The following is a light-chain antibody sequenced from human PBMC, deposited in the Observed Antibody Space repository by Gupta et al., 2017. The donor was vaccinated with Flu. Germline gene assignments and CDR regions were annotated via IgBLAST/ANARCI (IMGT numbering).Light chain of an antibody. CDR1: QSVRNNF. CDR3: LQDSYSPRA. CDR2: GVT. V-gene: IGKV3-20*01. J-gene: IGKJ4*02. Sequence: GTLSLSQGERATLSCRASQSVRNNFLAWYQQKPGQAPRLLIYGVTTRAAGIPDRFGGSGSGTDFTLTISRLEPEDSAVYYCLQDSYSPRAFGPGTKVEV.